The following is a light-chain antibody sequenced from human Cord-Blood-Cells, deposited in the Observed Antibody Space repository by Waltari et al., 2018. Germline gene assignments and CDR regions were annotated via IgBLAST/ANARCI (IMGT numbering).Light chain of an antibody. Sequence: QSALTHPASVSGSPGQSITISCTGTSSDVGGYNYVSWYQQHPGKAPKLMIYEVSKRPEGVFNRFSGYKSGNTASLTISGLQAEDEADYYCSSYTCSGTGVFGGGTKLTVL. V-gene: IGLV2-14*01. CDR2: EVS. J-gene: IGLJ3*02. CDR3: SSYTCSGTGV. CDR1: SSDVGGYNY.